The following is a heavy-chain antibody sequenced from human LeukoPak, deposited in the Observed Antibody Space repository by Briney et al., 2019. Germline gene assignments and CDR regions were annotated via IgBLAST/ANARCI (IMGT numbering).Heavy chain of an antibody. CDR2: IDTDGSI. J-gene: IGHJ4*02. D-gene: IGHD4-17*01. CDR1: GFTFSRSW. V-gene: IGHV3-74*01. Sequence: GGSLRLSCAASGFTFSRSWMTWVRQAPGKGLVWVSRIDTDGSINYADSVKGRFTISRDNAKNTLYLQMNSLRAEDTAVYYCARQGWTVTTFFDYWGQGTLVTVSS. CDR3: ARQGWTVTTFFDY.